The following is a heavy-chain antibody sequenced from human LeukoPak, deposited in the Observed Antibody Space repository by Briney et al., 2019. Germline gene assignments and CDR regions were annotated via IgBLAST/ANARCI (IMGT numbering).Heavy chain of an antibody. CDR3: ARDGLSYDILAGYYHDY. Sequence: GGSLRLSCAASGFTFSSYWMSWVRQAPGKGLEWVANIKQDGSEKYYVDSVKGRFTISRDNSKNTLYLQMNSLRAEDTAVYYCARDGLSYDILAGYYHDYWGQGTLVTVSS. V-gene: IGHV3-7*01. J-gene: IGHJ4*02. D-gene: IGHD3-9*01. CDR1: GFTFSSYW. CDR2: IKQDGSEK.